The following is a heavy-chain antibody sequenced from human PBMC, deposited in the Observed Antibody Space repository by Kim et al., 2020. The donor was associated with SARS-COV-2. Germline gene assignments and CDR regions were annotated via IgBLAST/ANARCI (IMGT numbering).Heavy chain of an antibody. V-gene: IGHV4-59*08. CDR3: ARHKGYSSGWYAVDY. J-gene: IGHJ4*02. CDR1: GGSISSYY. D-gene: IGHD6-19*01. CDR2: IYYSGST. Sequence: SETLSLTCTVSGGSISSYYWSWIRQPPGKGLEWIGYIYYSGSTNYNPSLKSRVTISVDTSKNQFSLKLSSVTAADTAVYYCARHKGYSSGWYAVDYWGQGTLVTVSS.